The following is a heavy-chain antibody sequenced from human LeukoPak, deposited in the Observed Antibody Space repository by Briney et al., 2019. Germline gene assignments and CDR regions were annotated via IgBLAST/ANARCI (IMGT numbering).Heavy chain of an antibody. CDR2: IYYSGST. CDR3: ARVDSGEAFDI. V-gene: IGHV4-59*01. D-gene: IGHD1-26*01. Sequence: PSQTLSLTCTVSGGSISIYYWSWIRQPPGKGLGWIGYIYYSGSTNYNPSLKSRVTISVDTSKDQFSLKLSSVTAADTAVYYCARVDSGEAFDIWGQGTMVTVSS. CDR1: GGSISIYY. J-gene: IGHJ3*02.